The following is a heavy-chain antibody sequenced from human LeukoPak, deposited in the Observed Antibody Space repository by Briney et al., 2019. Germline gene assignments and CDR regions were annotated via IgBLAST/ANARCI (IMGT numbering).Heavy chain of an antibody. CDR1: GGSFSGYY. CDR3: ARGGYSWLRLPRSVYFDY. D-gene: IGHD5-12*01. Sequence: SETLSLTCAVYGGSFSGYYWSWIRQPPGKGLEWIGEINHSGSTNYNPSLKSRVTISVDTSKNQFSLKLSSVTAADTAVYYCARGGYSWLRLPRSVYFDYWGQGTLVTVSS. J-gene: IGHJ4*02. V-gene: IGHV4-34*01. CDR2: INHSGST.